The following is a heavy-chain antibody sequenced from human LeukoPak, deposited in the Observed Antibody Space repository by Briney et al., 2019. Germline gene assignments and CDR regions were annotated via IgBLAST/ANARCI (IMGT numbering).Heavy chain of an antibody. J-gene: IGHJ4*02. CDR2: IHYSGSA. CDR3: ARVEAATTNPRFGY. D-gene: IGHD5-24*01. CDR1: DGSINSDGYY. Sequence: SQTLSLTCTVSDGSINSDGYYWSWVRQLPGKGLDWVGYIHYSGSAYYNPSLRSRVTISVDTSKNQFSLKVTPVTVADTAVYYCARVEAATTNPRFGYWGQGTLVTVSS. V-gene: IGHV4-31*03.